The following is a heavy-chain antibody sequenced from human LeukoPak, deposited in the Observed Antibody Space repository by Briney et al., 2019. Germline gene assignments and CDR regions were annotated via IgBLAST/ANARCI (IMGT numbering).Heavy chain of an antibody. V-gene: IGHV1-18*04. CDR1: GYTFTSYG. J-gene: IGHJ4*02. D-gene: IGHD6-19*01. CDR2: INTYKGNT. Sequence: GASMKVSCKASGYTFTSYGISWVRQAPGQGLEWMGWINTYKGNTNYTHKLQGRVTMTTDTPTSTAYMELRSLRYDDTAVYYCARARDKSKWLVQDYWGQGTLVTVSS. CDR3: ARARDKSKWLVQDY.